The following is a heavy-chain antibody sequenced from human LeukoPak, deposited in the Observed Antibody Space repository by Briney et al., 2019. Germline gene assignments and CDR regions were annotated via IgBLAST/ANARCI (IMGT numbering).Heavy chain of an antibody. D-gene: IGHD6-6*01. J-gene: IGHJ4*02. CDR1: GFTVSGNY. V-gene: IGHV3-30*18. CDR3: AKVPYSSSLDY. Sequence: GGSLRLSCAASGFTVSGNYMSWVRLAPGKGLEWVAVISYDGSNKYYADSVKGRFTISRDNSKNTLYLQMNSLRAEDTAVYYCAKVPYSSSLDYWGQGTLVTVSS. CDR2: ISYDGSNK.